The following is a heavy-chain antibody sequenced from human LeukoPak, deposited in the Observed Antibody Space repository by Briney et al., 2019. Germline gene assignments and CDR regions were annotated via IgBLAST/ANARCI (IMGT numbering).Heavy chain of an antibody. Sequence: GESLQTSCKGSGYSFTSYWIGWVRQMPGKGLEWMGIIYPGDSDTRYSPSFQGQVTISADKSISTAYLQWSSLKASDTAMYYCARGNYYGSGSLGVDYFDYWGQGTLVTVSS. CDR2: IYPGDSDT. D-gene: IGHD3-10*01. CDR3: ARGNYYGSGSLGVDYFDY. J-gene: IGHJ4*02. V-gene: IGHV5-51*01. CDR1: GYSFTSYW.